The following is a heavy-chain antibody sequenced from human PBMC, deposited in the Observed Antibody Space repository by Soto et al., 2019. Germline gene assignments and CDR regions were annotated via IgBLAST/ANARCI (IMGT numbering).Heavy chain of an antibody. CDR3: VKDHCGGDCYSNPYFDY. CDR2: IWYDGSKT. Sequence: QVQLVESGGGVVQPGGSLRLSCAASGFSFTTYGLHWVRQAPGKGLEWVAVIWYDGSKTYYADSVKGRFTIPRDNSKNTLYLQMNSVRVEDTAMYYCVKDHCGGDCYSNPYFDYWGQGTLVTVSS. D-gene: IGHD2-21*02. CDR1: GFSFTTYG. J-gene: IGHJ4*02. V-gene: IGHV3-33*06.